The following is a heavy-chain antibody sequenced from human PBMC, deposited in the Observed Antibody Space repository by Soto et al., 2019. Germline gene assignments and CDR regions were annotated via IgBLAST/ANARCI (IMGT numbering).Heavy chain of an antibody. Sequence: GASLRLSCAASGFTFSSYAMHWVRQAPGKGLEWVAVISYDGSNKYYADSVKGRFTISRDNSKNTLYLQMNSLRAEDTAVYYCASLPIGSSGAPQSSYWGQGTLVTVSS. CDR2: ISYDGSNK. CDR3: ASLPIGSSGAPQSSY. V-gene: IGHV3-30-3*01. D-gene: IGHD3-22*01. CDR1: GFTFSSYA. J-gene: IGHJ4*02.